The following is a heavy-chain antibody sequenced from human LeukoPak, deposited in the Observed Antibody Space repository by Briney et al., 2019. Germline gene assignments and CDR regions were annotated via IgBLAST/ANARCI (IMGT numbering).Heavy chain of an antibody. CDR3: ARDGGFGEWYFDY. Sequence: SETLSLTCAVYGGSFSGYYWSWIRQPPGKGLEWIGEINHSGSTNYNPSLKSRVTMSVDTSKNQFSLKLSSVTAADTAVYYCARDGGFGEWYFDYWGQGTLVTVSS. D-gene: IGHD3-10*01. V-gene: IGHV4-34*01. J-gene: IGHJ4*02. CDR2: INHSGST. CDR1: GGSFSGYY.